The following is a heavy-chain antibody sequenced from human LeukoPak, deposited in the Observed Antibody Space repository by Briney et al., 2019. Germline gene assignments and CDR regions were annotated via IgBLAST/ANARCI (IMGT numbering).Heavy chain of an antibody. D-gene: IGHD4-23*01. J-gene: IGHJ4*02. CDR2: IYTSGST. CDR3: ARDETYGGNSGELHY. V-gene: IGHV4-39*07. CDR1: GGSISSSSYY. Sequence: PSETLSLTCTVSGGSISSSSYYWGWIRQPPGKGLEWIGRIYTSGSTNYNPSLKSRVTMSVDTSKNQFSLKLSSVTAADTAVYYCARDETYGGNSGELHYWGQGTLVTVSS.